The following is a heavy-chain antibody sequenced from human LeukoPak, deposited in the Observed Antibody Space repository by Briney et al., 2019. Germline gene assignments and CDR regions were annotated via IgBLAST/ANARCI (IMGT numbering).Heavy chain of an antibody. CDR1: GYSFTSYW. Sequence: GESLKISCKGSGYSFTSYWIGCVRQMPGKGLEWMGIIYPGDSDTRYSPSFQGQVTISADKSISTAYLQWSSLKASDTAMYYCARHSPYCSGGSCYWFDYWGQGTLVTVSS. CDR3: ARHSPYCSGGSCYWFDY. D-gene: IGHD2-15*01. V-gene: IGHV5-51*01. CDR2: IYPGDSDT. J-gene: IGHJ4*02.